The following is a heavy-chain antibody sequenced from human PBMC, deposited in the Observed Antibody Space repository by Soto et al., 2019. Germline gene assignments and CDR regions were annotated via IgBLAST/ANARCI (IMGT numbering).Heavy chain of an antibody. CDR3: AHSPPYDILTGSLNYFDY. CDR1: GFSLSTSGVG. D-gene: IGHD3-9*01. J-gene: IGHJ4*02. CDR2: IFWDDDK. Sequence: QITLKESGPPLVKPTQTLTLTCTFSGFSLSTSGVGVGWIRQPPGKALEWLALIFWDDDKRYSPSLKNRPTITKDTSKNQVFLTMTNMDPVDTATYYCAHSPPYDILTGSLNYFDYWGQGTLVTVSS. V-gene: IGHV2-5*02.